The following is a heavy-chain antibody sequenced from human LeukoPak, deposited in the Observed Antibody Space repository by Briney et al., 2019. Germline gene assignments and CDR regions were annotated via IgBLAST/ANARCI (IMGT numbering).Heavy chain of an antibody. CDR2: IYYSGST. CDR1: GGSISSYY. D-gene: IGHD3-10*01. Sequence: SETLSLTCTVSGGSISSYYWSWIRQPPGKGLEWIGYIYYSGSTNYNPPLKSRVTISVDTSKNQFSLKLSSVTAADTAVYYCARDRGVRGVSFFDYWGQGTLVTVSS. CDR3: ARDRGVRGVSFFDY. V-gene: IGHV4-59*01. J-gene: IGHJ4*02.